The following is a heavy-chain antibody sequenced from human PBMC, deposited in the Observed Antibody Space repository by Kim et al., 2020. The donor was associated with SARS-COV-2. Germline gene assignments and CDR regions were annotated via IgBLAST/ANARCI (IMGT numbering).Heavy chain of an antibody. V-gene: IGHV3-33*01. CDR1: GFTFSSYG. D-gene: IGHD4-4*01. CDR3: ARDVWYSNSKYYYYYDGMDV. J-gene: IGHJ6*02. CDR2: IWYDGSNK. Sequence: GGSLRLSCAASGFTFSSYGMHWVRQAPGKGLEWVAVIWYDGSNKYYADSVKGRFTISRDNSKNTLYLQMNSLRAEDTALYYCARDVWYSNSKYYYYYDGMDVWGQGTPVTVSS.